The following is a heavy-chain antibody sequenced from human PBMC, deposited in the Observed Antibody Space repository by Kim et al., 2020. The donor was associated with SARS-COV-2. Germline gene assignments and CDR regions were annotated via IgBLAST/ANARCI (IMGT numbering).Heavy chain of an antibody. CDR2: T. CDR3: ARGIGAGIFDS. J-gene: IGHJ4*02. D-gene: IGHD6-13*01. Sequence: TKYPGSVKGRFTISRANAKNSLYLQKNSLRAGDTAVYYCARGIGAGIFDSWGQGTLVTVSS. V-gene: IGHV3-13*01.